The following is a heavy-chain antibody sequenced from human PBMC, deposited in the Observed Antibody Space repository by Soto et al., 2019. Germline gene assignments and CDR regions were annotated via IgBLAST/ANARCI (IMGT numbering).Heavy chain of an antibody. CDR2: IYHSGSI. J-gene: IGHJ3*02. Sequence: PSETLSLTCTMCNASTRSPTWWPSFRQTPGKGLEWIGEIYHSGSINHNPSLKSRVTMSVDKAKNQFSLKMTSVTAADTAVYYCASKFGELLADAFDIWGQGTVVT. CDR1: NASTRSPTW. D-gene: IGHD3-10*01. CDR3: ASKFGELLADAFDI. V-gene: IGHV4-4*02.